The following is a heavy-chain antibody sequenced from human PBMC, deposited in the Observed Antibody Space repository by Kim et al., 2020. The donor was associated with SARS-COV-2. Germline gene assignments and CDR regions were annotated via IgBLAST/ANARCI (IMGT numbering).Heavy chain of an antibody. V-gene: IGHV3-23*01. CDR2: ISGGGGST. CDR1: GFTFSSYA. J-gene: IGHJ6*02. Sequence: GGSLRLSCAASGFTFSSYAMSCVRQAPGKGLEWVSGISGGGGSTYYADSVRGRFTISRDNSKNTLYLQMNSLRAEDTAVYNCAKDVNRDRGIVGLMYYGMDVWGQGTTVTVSS. CDR3: AKDVNRDRGIVGLMYYGMDV. D-gene: IGHD2-15*01.